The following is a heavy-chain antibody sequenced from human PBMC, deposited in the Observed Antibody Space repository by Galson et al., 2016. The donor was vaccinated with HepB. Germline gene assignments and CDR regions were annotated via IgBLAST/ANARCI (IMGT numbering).Heavy chain of an antibody. CDR2: VSSGGNS. Sequence: SETLSLTCTVSGGSINSRSYNWGWVRQPPGRGLEWIGSVSSGGNSYYSSSLKSRATISIGASKNKFSLILSSVTAADTAVYYCARQGSSDPFDYWGRGTLVTVSS. CDR3: ARQGSSDPFDY. D-gene: IGHD6-19*01. CDR1: GGSINSRSYN. V-gene: IGHV4-39*01. J-gene: IGHJ4*02.